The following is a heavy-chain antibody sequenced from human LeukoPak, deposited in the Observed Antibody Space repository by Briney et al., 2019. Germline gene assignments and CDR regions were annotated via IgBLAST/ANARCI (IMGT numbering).Heavy chain of an antibody. CDR3: AKNRFEFGELFSFDY. J-gene: IGHJ4*02. V-gene: IGHV3-23*01. D-gene: IGHD3-10*01. CDR2: ISVNGGGT. Sequence: GGSLRLSCAASGFTFSTYAMSWVRQAPGKGLEWVSGISVNGGGTYYADSVKGRFTISRDNSKNTLSLQMNSLRADDTAIYYCAKNRFEFGELFSFDYWGLGTLVTVSS. CDR1: GFTFSTYA.